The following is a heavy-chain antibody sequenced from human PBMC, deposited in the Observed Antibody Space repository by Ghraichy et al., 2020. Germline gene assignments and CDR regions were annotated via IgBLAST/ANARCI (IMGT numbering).Heavy chain of an antibody. V-gene: IGHV4-59*01. CDR1: GGSIRSYY. J-gene: IGHJ4*02. CDR2: IYYSGST. D-gene: IGHD4-17*01. CDR3: ARLIHYGDAPDY. Sequence: GSLRLSCTVSGGSIRSYYWSWIRQPPGKRLEWIGYIYYSGSTNYNPSLKSRVTISVDTSKNQFSLRLTSVTAADTAVYYCARLIHYGDAPDYWGQGTLVTVSS.